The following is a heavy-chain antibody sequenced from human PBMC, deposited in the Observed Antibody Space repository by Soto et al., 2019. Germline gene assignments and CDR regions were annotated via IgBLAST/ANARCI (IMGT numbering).Heavy chain of an antibody. J-gene: IGHJ4*02. V-gene: IGHV5-51*01. CDR1: GYSFTSYW. D-gene: IGHD3-3*01. CDR3: ARLNEEGFLEWWDGYYFDY. Sequence: GESLKISCKGSGYSFTSYWIGWVRQMPGKGLEWMGIIYPGDSDTRYSPSFQGQVTISADKSISTAYLQWSSLKASDTAMYYCARLNEEGFLEWWDGYYFDYWGQGTLVTVSS. CDR2: IYPGDSDT.